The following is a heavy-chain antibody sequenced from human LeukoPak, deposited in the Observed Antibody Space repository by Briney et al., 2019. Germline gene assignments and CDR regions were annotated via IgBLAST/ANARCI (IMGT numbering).Heavy chain of an antibody. D-gene: IGHD3-3*01. V-gene: IGHV4-38-2*02. Sequence: PSETLSLTCTVSGYSISSGYYWGWIRQPPGKGLEWIGSIYHSGSTYYNLSLKSRVTISVDTSKNQFSLKLSSVTAADTAVYYCARDSMDFWSGYYPFDYWGQGTLVTVSS. J-gene: IGHJ4*02. CDR2: IYHSGST. CDR1: GYSISSGYY. CDR3: ARDSMDFWSGYYPFDY.